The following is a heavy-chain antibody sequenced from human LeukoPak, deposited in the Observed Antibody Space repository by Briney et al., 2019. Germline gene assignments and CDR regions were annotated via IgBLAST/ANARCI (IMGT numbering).Heavy chain of an antibody. Sequence: ETLSLTCTVSGGSISSSSYYWGWIRQPPGKGLEWIGSIYYSGSTYYNPSLKSRVTISVDTSKNQFSLKLSSVTAADTAVYYCARGYYDFWSGHHWFDPWGQGTLVTVSS. CDR1: GGSISSSSYY. D-gene: IGHD3-3*01. CDR2: IYYSGST. V-gene: IGHV4-39*07. CDR3: ARGYYDFWSGHHWFDP. J-gene: IGHJ5*02.